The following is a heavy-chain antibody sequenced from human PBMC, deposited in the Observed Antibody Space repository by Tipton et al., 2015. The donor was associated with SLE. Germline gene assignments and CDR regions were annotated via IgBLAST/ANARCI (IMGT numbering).Heavy chain of an antibody. CDR3: ARLGVTMVRGVREDYFDY. J-gene: IGHJ4*02. Sequence: TLSLTCTVSGGSISSSSYYWGWIRQPPGKGLEWIGSIYYSGSTYYNPSLTTRVTISVDTSKNQFSLKLSSVTAADTAVYYCARLGVTMVRGVREDYFDYWGQGTLVTVSS. V-gene: IGHV4-39*01. CDR1: GGSISSSSYY. CDR2: IYYSGST. D-gene: IGHD3-10*01.